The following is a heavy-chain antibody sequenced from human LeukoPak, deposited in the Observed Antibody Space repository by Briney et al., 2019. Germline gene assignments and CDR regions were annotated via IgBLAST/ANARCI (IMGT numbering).Heavy chain of an antibody. J-gene: IGHJ4*02. Sequence: SETLSLTCAVYGGSFSGYYWSWIRQPPGKGLEWIGEINHSGSTNYNPSLKSRVTISVDTSKNQFSLKLSSVTAADTAVYYCARLVVAAFYYFDYWGQGTLVTVSS. D-gene: IGHD2-15*01. CDR2: INHSGST. CDR3: ARLVVAAFYYFDY. CDR1: GGSFSGYY. V-gene: IGHV4-34*01.